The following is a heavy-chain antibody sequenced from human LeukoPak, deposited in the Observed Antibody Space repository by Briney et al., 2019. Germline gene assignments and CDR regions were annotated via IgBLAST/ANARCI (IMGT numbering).Heavy chain of an antibody. V-gene: IGHV3-30*18. CDR2: ISYDGSNK. CDR3: AKGARGSGSYFDY. D-gene: IGHD3-10*01. CDR1: GFTFSSYG. Sequence: GGSLRLSCAASGFTFSSYGMHWVRQAPGKGLEWVAVISYDGSNKYYADSVKGRFTISRDNSKNTLYLQMNSLRAEDTAAYYCAKGARGSGSYFDYWGQGTLVTVSS. J-gene: IGHJ4*02.